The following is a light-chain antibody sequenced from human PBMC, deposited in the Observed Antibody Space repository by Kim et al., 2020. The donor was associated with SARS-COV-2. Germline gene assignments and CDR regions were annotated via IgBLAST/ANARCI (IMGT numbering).Light chain of an antibody. CDR3: QQYDDSPS. V-gene: IGKV3-20*01. Sequence: EIVLTQSTGTLSLSPGESATLFCRASHSVSSGQLAWYQHKPGQAPRLLIHDASIRATGIPDRFTGSGSGTHFTLVISRLEPEDFAFYLCQQYDDSPSFGGGTKVDIK. CDR1: HSVSSGQ. J-gene: IGKJ4*02. CDR2: DAS.